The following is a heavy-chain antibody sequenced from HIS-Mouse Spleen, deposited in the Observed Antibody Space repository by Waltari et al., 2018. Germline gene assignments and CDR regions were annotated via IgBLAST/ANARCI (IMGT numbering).Heavy chain of an antibody. Sequence: EVQLVESGGGLIQPGGSLRLSCAASGFTVSSNYMSWVRQAPWKGVEWVSVIYSGGSTYYADSVKGRFTISRDNSKNTLYLQMNSLRAEDTAVYYCARVLNWGTFDYWGQGTLVTVSS. V-gene: IGHV3-53*01. J-gene: IGHJ4*02. CDR3: ARVLNWGTFDY. CDR1: GFTVSSNY. CDR2: IYSGGST. D-gene: IGHD7-27*01.